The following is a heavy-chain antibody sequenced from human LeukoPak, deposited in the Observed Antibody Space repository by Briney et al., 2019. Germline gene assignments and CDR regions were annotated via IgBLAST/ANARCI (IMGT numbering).Heavy chain of an antibody. D-gene: IGHD6-19*01. Sequence: PGGSLSLSCAASGFPFSSNYMSWVRQAPGKGLGWVSVIYSGGSTYYADSVQGRFTISRDNSKNTLYLQMNSLRAEDTAVYYCASLYSSGWTRGDYWGQGTLVTVSS. CDR2: IYSGGST. J-gene: IGHJ4*02. CDR3: ASLYSSGWTRGDY. V-gene: IGHV3-53*01. CDR1: GFPFSSNY.